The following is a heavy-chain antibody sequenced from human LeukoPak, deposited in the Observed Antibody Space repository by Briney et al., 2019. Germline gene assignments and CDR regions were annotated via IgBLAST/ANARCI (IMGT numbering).Heavy chain of an antibody. D-gene: IGHD5-24*01. CDR1: GFMFSSNW. V-gene: IGHV3-7*03. Sequence: GGSLRLSCAASGFMFSSNWMSWVRLAPRKGLEWVANIKEDGTETYYVDSVKGRFTISRDNAKNSLYLQMNSLRVEDTAVYYCAKEGRSLQTYWGQGTLVTVSS. J-gene: IGHJ4*02. CDR2: IKEDGTET. CDR3: AKEGRSLQTY.